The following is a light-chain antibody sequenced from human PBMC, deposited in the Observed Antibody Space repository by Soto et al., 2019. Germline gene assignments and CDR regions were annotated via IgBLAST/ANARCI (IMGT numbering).Light chain of an antibody. CDR1: SSDVGSYNL. V-gene: IGLV2-23*01. Sequence: SALTQPASVSGSPGQSITISCTGTSSDVGSYNLVSWYQQHPGKAPKVMIYEGTKRPSGVSDRFSGSKSGNTASLTISGLQAEDEADYHSCSYAGSSTLVFGGGTKLTVL. CDR2: EGT. CDR3: CSYAGSSTLV. J-gene: IGLJ2*01.